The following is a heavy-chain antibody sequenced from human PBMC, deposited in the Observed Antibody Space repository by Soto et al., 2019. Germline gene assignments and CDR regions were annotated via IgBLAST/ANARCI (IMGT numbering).Heavy chain of an antibody. CDR2: INAGNGNT. CDR1: GYTFTSYA. V-gene: IGHV1-3*01. Sequence: ASVKVSCKASGYTFTSYAMHWVRQAPGQRLEWKGWINAGNGNTKYSQKFQGRVTITRDTSASTAYMELSSLRSEDTAVYYCASSLTVPDAIGYWGQGTLVTVSS. D-gene: IGHD2-2*02. J-gene: IGHJ4*02. CDR3: ASSLTVPDAIGY.